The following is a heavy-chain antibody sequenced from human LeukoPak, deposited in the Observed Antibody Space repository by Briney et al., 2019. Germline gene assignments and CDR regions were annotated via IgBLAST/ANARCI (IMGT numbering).Heavy chain of an antibody. CDR3: ARTYGDSPYNWFDP. V-gene: IGHV4-31*03. CDR2: IYYSGST. Sequence: SQTLSLTCTVSGGSISSGGYYWSWIRQHPGKGLEWSGYIYYSGSTYYNPSLKSRVTISVDTSKNQFSLKLSSVTAADTAVYYCARTYGDSPYNWFDPWGQGTLVTVSS. J-gene: IGHJ5*02. D-gene: IGHD4-17*01. CDR1: GGSISSGGYY.